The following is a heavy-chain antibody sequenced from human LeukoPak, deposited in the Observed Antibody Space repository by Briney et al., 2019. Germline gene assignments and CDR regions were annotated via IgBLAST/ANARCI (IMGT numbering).Heavy chain of an antibody. CDR1: GFTFSSYG. V-gene: IGHV3-30*02. CDR2: IRYDGSNK. CDR3: AKWGDSSSWMGGGAFDI. D-gene: IGHD6-13*01. Sequence: GGSLRLSCAASGFTFSSYGMHWVRQAPGKGLEWVAFIRYDGSNKYYADSVKGRFTISRDNSKNTLYLQMNSLRAEDTAVYYCAKWGDSSSWMGGGAFDIWGQGTMVTVSS. J-gene: IGHJ3*02.